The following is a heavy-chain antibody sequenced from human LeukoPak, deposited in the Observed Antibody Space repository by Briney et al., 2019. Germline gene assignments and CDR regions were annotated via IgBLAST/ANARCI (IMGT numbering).Heavy chain of an antibody. CDR1: GFTFSSYS. V-gene: IGHV3-21*01. CDR2: TSSSSSYI. D-gene: IGHD5-12*01. CDR3: ARDLWYSGYDPPY. Sequence: GGSLRLSCAASGFTFSSYSMNWVRQAPGKGLEWVSSTSSSSSYIYYADSVKGRFTISRDNAKNSLYLQMNSLRAEDTAVYYCARDLWYSGYDPPYWGQGTLVTVSS. J-gene: IGHJ4*02.